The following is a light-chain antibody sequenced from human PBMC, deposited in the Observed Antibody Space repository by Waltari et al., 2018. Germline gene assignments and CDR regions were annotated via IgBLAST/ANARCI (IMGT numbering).Light chain of an antibody. V-gene: IGKV1-6*01. CDR3: LQDYIFPLT. J-gene: IGKJ4*01. CDR2: AAS. Sequence: AIQMTQSPSSLSASVGDRVTLTCRASADIRNDLGWYQQKPGKAPRLLIFAASTLQSGVPSRFSGSGSGTDFTLTISSLQPEDFATYCCLQDYIFPLTFGGGTTVEI. CDR1: ADIRND.